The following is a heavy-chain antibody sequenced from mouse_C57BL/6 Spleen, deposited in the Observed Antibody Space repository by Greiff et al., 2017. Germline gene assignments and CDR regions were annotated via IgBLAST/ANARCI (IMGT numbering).Heavy chain of an antibody. CDR2: IYPGSGNT. CDR3: AREGGQLRRYAMDY. Sequence: VQLQQSGPELVKPGASVKISCKASGYSFTSYYIHWVKQRPGQGLEWIGWIYPGSGNTKYNEKFKGKATLTADTSSSTAYMQLSSLTSEDSAVYYCAREGGQLRRYAMDYWGQGTSVTVSS. J-gene: IGHJ4*01. V-gene: IGHV1-66*01. CDR1: GYSFTSYY. D-gene: IGHD3-2*02.